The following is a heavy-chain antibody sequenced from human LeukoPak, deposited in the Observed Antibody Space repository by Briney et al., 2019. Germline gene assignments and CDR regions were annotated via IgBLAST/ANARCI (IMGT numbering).Heavy chain of an antibody. J-gene: IGHJ4*02. CDR2: INPSGGST. V-gene: IGHV1-46*01. CDR1: GYTFTSYY. CDR3: ARVGYCSGGSCYDFDY. Sequence: EASVKVSCKASGYTFTSYYMHWVRQAPGQGPEWMGIINPSGGSTSYTQKFQGRVTMTRDTSTSTVYMELSSLRSEDTAVYYCARVGYCSGGSCYDFDYWGQGTLVTVSS. D-gene: IGHD2-15*01.